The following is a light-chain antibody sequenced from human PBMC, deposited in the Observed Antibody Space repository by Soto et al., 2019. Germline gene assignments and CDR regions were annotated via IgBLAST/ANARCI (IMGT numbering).Light chain of an antibody. CDR3: QQYNNWYT. CDR2: GAS. J-gene: IGKJ2*01. CDR1: QSVSSN. V-gene: IGKV3-15*01. Sequence: EIVMTQSPANLSVSPGERATLSCRASQSVSSNLAWYQQKPGQAPRLHIYGASTRATGIPSRFSGSGSGTEFTLTISSLQSEDFAVYYCQQYNNWYTFGQGTKLEIK.